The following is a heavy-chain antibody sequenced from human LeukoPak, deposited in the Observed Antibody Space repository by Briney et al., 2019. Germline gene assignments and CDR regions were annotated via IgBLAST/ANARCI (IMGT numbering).Heavy chain of an antibody. CDR1: GFTFDDYA. CDR3: AKDSLRYYDSSGSTYYFDY. V-gene: IGHV3-9*03. J-gene: IGHJ4*02. Sequence: GRSLRLSCAASGFTFDDYAMHWVRQAPEKGLEWVSGISWNSGSIGYADSVKGRFTISRDNAKNSLYLQMNSLRAEDMALYYCAKDSLRYYDSSGSTYYFDYWGQGTLVTVSS. CDR2: ISWNSGSI. D-gene: IGHD3-22*01.